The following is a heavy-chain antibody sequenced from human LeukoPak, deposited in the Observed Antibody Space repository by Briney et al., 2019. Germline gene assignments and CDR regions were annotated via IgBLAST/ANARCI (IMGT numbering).Heavy chain of an antibody. CDR2: ISYDGSNK. D-gene: IGHD6-19*01. V-gene: IGHV3-30-3*01. Sequence: GRSLRLSCAASGFTFSSYAMHWVRQAPGKGLEWVAVISYDGSNKYYADSVKGRFTISRDNSKNTLYLQMNSLRAEDTAVYYCAKDQKQWLVHGGFDYWGQGTLVTVSS. CDR1: GFTFSSYA. CDR3: AKDQKQWLVHGGFDY. J-gene: IGHJ4*02.